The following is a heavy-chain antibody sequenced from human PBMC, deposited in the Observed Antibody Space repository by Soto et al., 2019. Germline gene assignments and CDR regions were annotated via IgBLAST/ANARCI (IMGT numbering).Heavy chain of an antibody. D-gene: IGHD4-4*01. CDR1: GFTFDDYG. CDR2: INWNGGST. Sequence: GGSLRLSCAASGFTFDDYGMSWVRQAPGKGLERVSGINWNGGSTGYADSVKGRFTISRDNAKNSLYLQMNSLRAEDTALYHCARSKFDYRNWFDPWGQGTLVTVSS. V-gene: IGHV3-20*01. J-gene: IGHJ5*02. CDR3: ARSKFDYRNWFDP.